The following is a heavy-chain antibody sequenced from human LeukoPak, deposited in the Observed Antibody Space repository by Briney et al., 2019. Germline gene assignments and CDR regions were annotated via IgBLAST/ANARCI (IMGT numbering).Heavy chain of an antibody. CDR1: GFIFSTYE. CDR2: ISYNGRSI. V-gene: IGHV3-48*03. CDR3: AREVYYYMDV. Sequence: GGSLRLSCAVSGFIFSTYEMNWVRQAPGKGLEWLSYISYNGRSIYYADSVKGRFTISRDNAKNSLYLQMNSLRAEDTAVYYCAREVYYYMDVWGKGTTVTVSS. J-gene: IGHJ6*03.